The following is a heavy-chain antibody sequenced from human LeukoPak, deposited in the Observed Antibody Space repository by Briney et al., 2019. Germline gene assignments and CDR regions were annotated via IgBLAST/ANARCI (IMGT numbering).Heavy chain of an antibody. CDR2: INPSGGST. J-gene: IGHJ4*01. CDR1: GYTLNIYY. D-gene: IGHD6-13*01. V-gene: IGHV1-46*02. CDR3: ARDGSPARFDY. Sequence: ASVKVSCKTSGYTLNIYYIHWVRQAPGQGLEWMGIINPSGGSTTYAQKFQGRVTMTRDTSTTTVYMELNNLKSEDTAVYYCARDGSPARFDYWGHGTLVTVSS.